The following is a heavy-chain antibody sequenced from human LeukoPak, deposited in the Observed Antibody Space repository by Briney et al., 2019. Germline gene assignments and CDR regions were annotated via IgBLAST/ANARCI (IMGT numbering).Heavy chain of an antibody. J-gene: IGHJ3*01. V-gene: IGHV4-34*01. D-gene: IGHD3-16*01. CDR2: MNQRGSM. Sequence: PSETLSLTCDVYGASFTGYYWSWIRQSPGKGLEWIGEMNQRGSMNYNPSLKSRVTISVDRSKNQFSLKLSSVTAADTAVYYCARRRDDNVWDDAFVWGQGTMVTVSS. CDR1: GASFTGYY. CDR3: ARRRDDNVWDDAFV.